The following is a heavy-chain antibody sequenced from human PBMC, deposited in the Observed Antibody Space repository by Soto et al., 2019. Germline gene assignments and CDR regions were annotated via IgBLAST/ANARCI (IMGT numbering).Heavy chain of an antibody. CDR2: ISYDGSNK. CDR1: GFTFSSYG. CDR3: AKGLRMVRVNYYYGMDV. Sequence: QVQLVESGGGVVQPGRSLRLSCAVSGFTFSSYGMYWVRQAPGKGLEWVAVISYDGSNKYYADSVKGRFTISRDNSKNTLDLQMNSLRAEDTAVYYCAKGLRMVRVNYYYGMDVWGQGTTVTVSS. J-gene: IGHJ6*02. V-gene: IGHV3-30*18. D-gene: IGHD3-10*01.